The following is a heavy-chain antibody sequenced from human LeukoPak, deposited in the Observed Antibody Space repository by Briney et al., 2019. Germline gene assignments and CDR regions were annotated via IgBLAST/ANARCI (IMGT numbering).Heavy chain of an antibody. CDR1: GGPISSYH. D-gene: IGHD2-15*01. J-gene: IGHJ4*02. Sequence: NPSETRSLTCTVSGGPISSYHWSSIRQPPGKGLEWIGYIYYSGSNNYNPSLKSRVTISVDTSKNQFSLKLSSVTAADTAVYYCARSSPWGSDYWGQGTLVTVSS. CDR3: ARSSPWGSDY. CDR2: IYYSGSN. V-gene: IGHV4-59*01.